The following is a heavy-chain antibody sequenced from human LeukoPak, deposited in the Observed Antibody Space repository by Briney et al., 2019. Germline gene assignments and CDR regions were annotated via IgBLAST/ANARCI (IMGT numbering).Heavy chain of an antibody. J-gene: IGHJ4*02. CDR1: GASISTSRYC. CDR2: IYYTGTT. V-gene: IGHV4-61*05. Sequence: KSSESLSLTCTLSGASISTSRYCWSWLRHPPGKGLGWIGSIYYTGTTNYNPLLTSRVTISVDTSTNQFSPKLTAVTAADTAVYFCARTRLDSSGYYPYFFDYWGQGTLVTVSS. CDR3: ARTRLDSSGYYPYFFDY. D-gene: IGHD3-22*01.